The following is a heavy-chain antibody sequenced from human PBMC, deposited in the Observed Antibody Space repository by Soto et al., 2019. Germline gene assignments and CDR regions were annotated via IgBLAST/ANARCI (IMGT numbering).Heavy chain of an antibody. CDR1: GGSISRYY. D-gene: IGHD3-10*02. Sequence: QVQLQESGPGLVKPSETLSLTCTVSGGSISRYYWSWIRQPQGKGLEWLVFIFYSGSNSYNPSLKNRVTISIDTSEYQFSLKLNAVTAADTAVYYCASMIGDHGLSFDPWGQGTLVAVSS. J-gene: IGHJ5*02. CDR2: IFYSGSN. V-gene: IGHV4-59*01. CDR3: ASMIGDHGLSFDP.